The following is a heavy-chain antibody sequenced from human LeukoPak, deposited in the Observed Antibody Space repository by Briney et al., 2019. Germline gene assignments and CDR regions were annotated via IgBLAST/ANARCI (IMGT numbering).Heavy chain of an antibody. CDR1: GGSISSYC. D-gene: IGHD2-21*02. Sequence: SETLSLTCTVSGGSISSYCWNWIRQPPGKGLEWIGYIYYSGSTNYNPSLKSRVTISVDTSKNQFSLKLTSVTAADTAVYYCARANVVTASDYWGQGTLVTVAS. CDR2: IYYSGST. V-gene: IGHV4-59*01. J-gene: IGHJ4*02. CDR3: ARANVVTASDY.